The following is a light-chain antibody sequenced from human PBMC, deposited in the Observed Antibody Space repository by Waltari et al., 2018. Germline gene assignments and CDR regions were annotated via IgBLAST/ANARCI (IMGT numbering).Light chain of an antibody. CDR3: QQYSNWPPLT. V-gene: IGKV3-15*01. CDR1: QSVSSY. CDR2: AAS. Sequence: EVVMTQSPTTLSVSPGERATLSCRASQSVSSYLAWYQQKHGQAPRLLIYAASTRATGVPARFSGSGSGTEFTLTISSLQSEDFAVYYCQQYSNWPPLTFGGGTKVEIK. J-gene: IGKJ4*01.